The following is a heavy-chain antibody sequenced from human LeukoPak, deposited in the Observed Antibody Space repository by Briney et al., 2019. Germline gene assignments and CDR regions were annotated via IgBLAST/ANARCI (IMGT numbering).Heavy chain of an antibody. CDR2: IGTVGDT. CDR3: ARFGPDAFDI. D-gene: IGHD3-16*01. J-gene: IGHJ3*02. V-gene: IGHV3-13*01. CDR1: GFTFSDYD. Sequence: GGSLRLSCAASGFTFSDYDMHWVHQVTGRGLEWVSTIGTVGDTYYRDSVKGRFTISRENANNSLYLQMNSLRGGDTAVYYCARFGPDAFDIWGPGTMVTVSS.